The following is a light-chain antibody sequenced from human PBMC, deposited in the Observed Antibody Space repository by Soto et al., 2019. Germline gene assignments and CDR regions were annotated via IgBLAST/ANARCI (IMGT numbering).Light chain of an antibody. CDR2: ENN. V-gene: IGLV1-51*01. CDR3: GTWDSNLRAGV. J-gene: IGLJ2*01. CDR1: SSNIGNNY. Sequence: QSVLTQPPSVSAAPGQKVTISCSGFSSNIGNNYVSWYQQVPGTAPKLLIYENNKRPSGIPDRFSGSKSGTSATLDITGLQTGDEADYYCGTWDSNLRAGVFGGGTKLTVL.